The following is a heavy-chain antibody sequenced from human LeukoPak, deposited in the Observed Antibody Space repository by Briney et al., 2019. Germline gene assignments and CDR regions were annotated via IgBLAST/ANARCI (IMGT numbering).Heavy chain of an antibody. J-gene: IGHJ5*02. Sequence: PGGSLRLSCAASGFTFSSYWMSWVRQAPGKGLEWVGRIKSKTDGGTTDYAAPVKGRFTISRDDSKNTLYLQMNSLKTEDTAVYYCTTDIEDSSSWYYLFPNWFDPWGQGTLVTVSS. D-gene: IGHD6-13*01. CDR1: GFTFSSYW. CDR2: IKSKTDGGTT. CDR3: TTDIEDSSSWYYLFPNWFDP. V-gene: IGHV3-15*01.